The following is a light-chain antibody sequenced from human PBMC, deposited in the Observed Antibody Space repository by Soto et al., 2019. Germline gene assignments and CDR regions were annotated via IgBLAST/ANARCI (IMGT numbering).Light chain of an antibody. CDR2: GAS. V-gene: IGKV3-20*01. CDR1: QSIRSNY. Sequence: ETVLTQSPGTLSLSPGERATLSCRASQSIRSNYLAWYRQTPGQAPRLLIYGASNRATGIPDRFSGSGSGTDFTLIISRLEPEDFALYYCQRYGSSPWTFGQGTKVEIK. J-gene: IGKJ1*01. CDR3: QRYGSSPWT.